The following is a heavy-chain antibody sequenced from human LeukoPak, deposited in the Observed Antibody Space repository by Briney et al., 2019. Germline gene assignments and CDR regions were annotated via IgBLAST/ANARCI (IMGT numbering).Heavy chain of an antibody. CDR2: ISYNGSNK. V-gene: IGHV3-30-3*01. J-gene: IGHJ4*02. CDR1: GFTFSSYA. D-gene: IGHD5-18*01. Sequence: PGGSLRLSCAASGFTFSSYAVQWVRQAPGKGLEWVAIISYNGSNKNYADSVKGRFTISRDNSYNTLYLQMNSLRAEDTAVYYCARDRGDSAMVTSLDYWGQGTLVIVSS. CDR3: ARDRGDSAMVTSLDY.